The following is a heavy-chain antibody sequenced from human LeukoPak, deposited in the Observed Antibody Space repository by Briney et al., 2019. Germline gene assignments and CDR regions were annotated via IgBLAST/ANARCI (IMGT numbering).Heavy chain of an antibody. CDR1: GGSFSGYY. J-gene: IGHJ4*02. D-gene: IGHD5-18*01. V-gene: IGHV4-34*01. CDR3: ARLSLRYSYGSN. CDR2: INHSGST. Sequence: PSETLSLTCAVYGGSFSGYYWSWIRQPPGKGLEWIGEINHSGSTNYNPSLKSRVTISIDTSKNQFSLKLSSVTAADTAVYYCARLSLRYSYGSNWGQGTLVTVSS.